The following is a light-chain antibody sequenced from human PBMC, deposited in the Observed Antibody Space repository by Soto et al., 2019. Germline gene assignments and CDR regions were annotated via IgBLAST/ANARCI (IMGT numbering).Light chain of an antibody. CDR3: QPYGGSPRIT. J-gene: IGKJ5*01. CDR1: ERLSSVY. V-gene: IGKV3-20*01. CDR2: GAS. Sequence: EIVLTQSPGTLSLSPAKRATLSCRASERLSSVYLAWYQQRPGQPPRLLIYGASNRATGIPDRFSGSGSGTDFTLIINRLEPEDVAIYYCQPYGGSPRITFGQGTRLEIK.